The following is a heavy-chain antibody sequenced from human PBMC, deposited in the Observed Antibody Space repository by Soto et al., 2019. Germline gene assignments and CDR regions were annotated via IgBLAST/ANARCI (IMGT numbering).Heavy chain of an antibody. CDR1: GGSFSGYY. V-gene: IGHV4-34*01. CDR3: ARGHLWFGESYYYGMDV. J-gene: IGHJ6*02. Sequence: PSETLSLTCAVYGGSFSGYYWSWIRQPPGKGLEWIGEINHSGSTNYNPSLKSRVTISVDTSKNQFSLKLSSVTAADTAVYYCARGHLWFGESYYYGMDVWGQGTTVTVSS. D-gene: IGHD3-10*01. CDR2: INHSGST.